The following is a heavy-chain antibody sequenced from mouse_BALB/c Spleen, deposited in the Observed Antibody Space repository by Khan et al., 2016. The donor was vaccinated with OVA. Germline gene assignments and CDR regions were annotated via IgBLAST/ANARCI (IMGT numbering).Heavy chain of an antibody. V-gene: IGHV1-7*01. CDR2: INPSTGYT. D-gene: IGHD2-1*01. CDR3: ARRELDGIFAY. Sequence: QVQLQQSGAELAQPGASVKMSCKTSGYTFTTFWMHWVKQRPGQGLEWIGYINPSTGYTEYNQRFKDKATLTTDKSSSTAYIQLSRLTSDDSAVYYCARRELDGIFAYWGQGTLVTVSA. J-gene: IGHJ3*01. CDR1: GYTFTTFW.